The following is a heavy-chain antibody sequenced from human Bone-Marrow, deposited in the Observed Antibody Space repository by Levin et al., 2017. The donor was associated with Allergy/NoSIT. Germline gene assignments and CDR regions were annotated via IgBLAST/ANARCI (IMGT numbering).Heavy chain of an antibody. CDR3: AKLTLAGTYYFAY. D-gene: IGHD1-1*01. V-gene: IGHV3-66*01. Sequence: SCAASGFTVSTNYMSWVRQAPGKGLEWVSIIYSGGTTYYTDSVKGRFTVSRDNSKNTLYLQMNSLRAEDTAVYYCAKLTLAGTYYFAYWGQGTLVTVSS. CDR1: GFTVSTNY. J-gene: IGHJ4*02. CDR2: IYSGGTT.